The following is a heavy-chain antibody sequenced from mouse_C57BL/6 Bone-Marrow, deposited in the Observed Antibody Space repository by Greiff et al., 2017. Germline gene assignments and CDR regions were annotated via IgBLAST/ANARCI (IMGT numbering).Heavy chain of an antibody. Sequence: EVKLMESGGDLVKPGGSLKLSCAASGFTFSSYGMSWVRQTPDKRLEWVATISSGGSYTYYPDSVKGRFTISRDNAKNTLYLQMSSLKSEDKAMYYCARHGYDYAWFAYWGQGTLVTVSA. CDR3: ARHGYDYAWFAY. V-gene: IGHV5-6*01. CDR1: GFTFSSYG. CDR2: ISSGGSYT. D-gene: IGHD2-4*01. J-gene: IGHJ3*01.